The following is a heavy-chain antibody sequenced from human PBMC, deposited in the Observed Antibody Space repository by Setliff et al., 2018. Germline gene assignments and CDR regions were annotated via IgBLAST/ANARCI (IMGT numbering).Heavy chain of an antibody. CDR1: GGTFTYYY. CDR3: ARGRNVAIRLLDS. CDR2: INHTGST. Sequence: SETLSLTCSASGGTFTYYYWTWIRQSPGRGLEWIGEINHTGSTNYDPSLKSRVTISIDTSKNQFSLSLRYVTAADTAIYHCARGRNVAIRLLDSWSQGNLVTVSS. V-gene: IGHV4-34*01. J-gene: IGHJ4*02. D-gene: IGHD6-6*01.